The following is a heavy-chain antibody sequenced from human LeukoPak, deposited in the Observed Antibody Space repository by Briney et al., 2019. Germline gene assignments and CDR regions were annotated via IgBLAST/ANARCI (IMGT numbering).Heavy chain of an antibody. Sequence: GGSLRLSCAASGFAFSIYDMHWVRQPTGKGLEWVSAIGTTDNTYYIDSVKGRFTISREDAKNSLYLQMNSLRAEDTAIYYCARVPTNSWYNWFDPWGQGTLVTVSS. D-gene: IGHD2-8*01. CDR1: GFAFSIYD. CDR3: ARVPTNSWYNWFDP. J-gene: IGHJ5*02. CDR2: IGTTDNT. V-gene: IGHV3-13*01.